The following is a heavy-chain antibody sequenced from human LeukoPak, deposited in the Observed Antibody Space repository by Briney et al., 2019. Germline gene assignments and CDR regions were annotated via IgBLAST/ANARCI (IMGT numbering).Heavy chain of an antibody. CDR2: ISGSGGST. V-gene: IGHV3-23*01. CDR3: ATSSDIVATMGYYFDY. J-gene: IGHJ4*02. D-gene: IGHD5-12*01. CDR1: GFTFSSYA. Sequence: GGSLRLSCAAPGFTFSSYAMSWVRQAPGKGLEWVSAISGSGGSTYYADSVKGRFTISRDNSKNTLYLQMNSLRAEDTAVYYCATSSDIVATMGYYFDYWGQGTLVTVSS.